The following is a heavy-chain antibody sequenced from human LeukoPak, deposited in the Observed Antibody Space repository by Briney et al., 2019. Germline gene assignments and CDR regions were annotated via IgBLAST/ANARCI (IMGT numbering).Heavy chain of an antibody. Sequence: GGSLRLSCAASGFTFSSYWMHWVRQAPGKGLVWVSRINSDGSSTSYADSVKGRFTISRDNAKNTLYLQMNSLRAEDTAVYYCAREGSYGFRDYYYYYGMDVWGQGTTVTVSS. D-gene: IGHD1-26*01. CDR1: GFTFSSYW. V-gene: IGHV3-74*01. CDR2: INSDGSST. J-gene: IGHJ6*02. CDR3: AREGSYGFRDYYYYYGMDV.